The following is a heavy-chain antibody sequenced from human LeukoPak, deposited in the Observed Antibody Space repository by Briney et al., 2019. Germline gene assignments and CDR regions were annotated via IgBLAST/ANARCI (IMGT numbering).Heavy chain of an antibody. D-gene: IGHD5-12*01. CDR1: GFTFGDYA. CDR3: TRVRLRSDY. Sequence: GGSLRLSCTASGFTFGDYAMSWVRQAPGKGLEWVGFIRSKAYGGTTEYAASVKGRFTISRDDSKSIAYLQMNSLKTEDTAVYYCTRVRLRSDYWGQGTLVTVS. J-gene: IGHJ4*02. V-gene: IGHV3-49*04. CDR2: IRSKAYGGTT.